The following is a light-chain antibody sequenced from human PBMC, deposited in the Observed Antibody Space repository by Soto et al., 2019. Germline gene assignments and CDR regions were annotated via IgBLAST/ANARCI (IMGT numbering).Light chain of an antibody. CDR2: TNS. J-gene: IGLJ3*02. CDR1: SSNIGAGYD. CDR3: QSYDSSLSGSDWV. Sequence: QSVLTQPPSVSGAPGQRVTISCTGSSSNIGAGYDVHWYQQLPGTAPKLLIYTNSNRPSGVHDRFSGSKSGTSASLAITGLQAEDEADYYCQSYDSSLSGSDWVFGGGTKLTVL. V-gene: IGLV1-40*01.